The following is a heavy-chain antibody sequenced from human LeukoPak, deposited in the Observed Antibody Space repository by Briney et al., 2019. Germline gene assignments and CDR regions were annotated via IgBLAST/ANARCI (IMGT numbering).Heavy chain of an antibody. J-gene: IGHJ1*01. CDR3: TKDPKDCSCAICDPGYLQT. CDR2: VTGTAHRT. V-gene: IGHV3-23*01. D-gene: IGHD2-15*01. CDR1: GFNLNSYA. Sequence: GGSLRLSCLVSGFNLNSYAMTWVRQAPGKGLEWVAPVTGTAHRTYYADSVKGRFTISRDASKNAVFLQMNSLKVDDTAIYYCTKDPKDCSCAICDPGYLQTWGQGTLVTVSS.